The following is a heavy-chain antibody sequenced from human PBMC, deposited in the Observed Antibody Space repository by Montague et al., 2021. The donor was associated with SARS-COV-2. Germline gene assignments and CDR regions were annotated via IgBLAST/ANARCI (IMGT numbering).Heavy chain of an antibody. V-gene: IGHV4-34*01. Sequence: SETLSLTCAVYGGSFSGYYWNWIRQPPGKGLEWIGEINHSGSTNYNPSLESRVTMSVDTSQNQFSLKLSSVTAADTAVYYCARGARQGYGFRLGSFDYWGQGTLVTVSS. D-gene: IGHD3-10*01. J-gene: IGHJ4*02. CDR3: ARGARQGYGFRLGSFDY. CDR1: GGSFSGYY. CDR2: INHSGST.